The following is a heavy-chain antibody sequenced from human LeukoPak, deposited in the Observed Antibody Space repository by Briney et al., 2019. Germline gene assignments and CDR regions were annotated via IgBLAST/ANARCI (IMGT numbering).Heavy chain of an antibody. V-gene: IGHV1-69*13. CDR3: ARVASGYNYGDQFDF. CDR1: GGTFSSYG. Sequence: GASVKVSCKAPGGTFSSYGISWVRQAPGQGLEWMGGIIPLFGTANYAQKFQGRLTISADESTSAVYMELTSLRSEDTAVYYCARVASGYNYGDQFDFWGQGTLVTVSS. J-gene: IGHJ4*02. D-gene: IGHD5-18*01. CDR2: IIPLFGTA.